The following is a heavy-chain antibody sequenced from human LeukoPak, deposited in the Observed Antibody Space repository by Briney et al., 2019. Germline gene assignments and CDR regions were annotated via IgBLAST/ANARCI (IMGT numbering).Heavy chain of an antibody. Sequence: SETLSLTCTVSGGSISSSSYYWGWIRQPPGKGLEWIGSIYYSGSTYYNPSLKSRVTISVDTSKNQFSLKLSSVTAADTAVYYCARYEFYGGNPPYNGFDPWGQGTLVTVSS. J-gene: IGHJ5*02. CDR2: IYYSGST. CDR1: GGSISSSSYY. V-gene: IGHV4-39*01. CDR3: ARYEFYGGNPPYNGFDP. D-gene: IGHD4-23*01.